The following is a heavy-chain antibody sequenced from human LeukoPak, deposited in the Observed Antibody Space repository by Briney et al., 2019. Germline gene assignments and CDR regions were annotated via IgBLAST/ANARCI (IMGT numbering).Heavy chain of an antibody. CDR3: ARGYSGNSFNY. V-gene: IGHV3-53*01. D-gene: IGHD4-23*01. CDR1: GFTVSDNY. J-gene: IGHJ4*02. CDR2: VYSGGST. Sequence: PGGSLRLSCAVSGFTVSDNYMTWVRQAPGKGLEWVSLVYSGGSTYHADSVKGRFTISRDNSTNTLYLQMNSLRAEDTAVYYCARGYSGNSFNYWGQGALVTVSS.